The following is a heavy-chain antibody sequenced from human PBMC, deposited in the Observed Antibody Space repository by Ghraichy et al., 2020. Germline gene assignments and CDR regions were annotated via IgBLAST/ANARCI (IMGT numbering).Heavy chain of an antibody. CDR1: GFTFSTYA. J-gene: IGHJ4*02. CDR3: AKGRSTTNHYDY. Sequence: LSLTCAASGFTFSTYAMSWVRQAPGKGLEWVSALRGIGDSTYYADSVKGRFTISRDNSKNTRYLQMNSLSVEDTAVYFCAKGRSTTNHYDYWGQGTLVTVSS. D-gene: IGHD2/OR15-2a*01. CDR2: LRGIGDST. V-gene: IGHV3-23*01.